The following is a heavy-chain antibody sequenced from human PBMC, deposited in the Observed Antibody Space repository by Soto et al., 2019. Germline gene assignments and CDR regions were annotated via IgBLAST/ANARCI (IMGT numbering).Heavy chain of an antibody. J-gene: IGHJ4*02. CDR2: INHSGST. CDR3: ARGPGGYSYGPFDY. CDR1: GGSFSGYY. V-gene: IGHV4-34*01. D-gene: IGHD5-18*01. Sequence: SETLSLTCAVYGGSFSGYYWSWIRQPPGKGLEWIGEINHSGSTNYNPSLKSRVTISVDTSKNQFSLKLSSVTAADTAVYYCARGPGGYSYGPFDYWGQGTLVTVSS.